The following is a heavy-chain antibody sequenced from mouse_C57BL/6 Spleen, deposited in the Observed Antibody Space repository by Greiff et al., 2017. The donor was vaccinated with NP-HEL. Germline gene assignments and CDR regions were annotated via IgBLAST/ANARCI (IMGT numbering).Heavy chain of an antibody. CDR1: GFTFSSYA. CDR2: ISSGGDYI. Sequence: EVKVVESGEGLVKPGGSLKLSCAASGFTFSSYAMSWVRQTPEKRLEWVAYISSGGDYIYYADTVKGRFTISRDNARNTLYLQMSSLKSEDTAMYYCTRGGPYGNYGDFDYWGQGTTLTVSS. V-gene: IGHV5-9-1*02. CDR3: TRGGPYGNYGDFDY. D-gene: IGHD2-1*01. J-gene: IGHJ2*01.